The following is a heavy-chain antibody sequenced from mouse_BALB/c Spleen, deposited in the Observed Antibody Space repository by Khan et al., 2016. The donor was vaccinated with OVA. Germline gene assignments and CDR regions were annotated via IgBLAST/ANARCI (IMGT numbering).Heavy chain of an antibody. CDR3: ATSYFYGYYFDY. Sequence: EVKLVESGGGLVQPGGSRKLSCAASGFTFSTYGMHRVRQAPEKGLEWVAYISGDSSTVYYADTVKGRFTISRDNHKNTLFLQITSLMSEDTARYYCATSYFYGYYFDYWGPGTTLTVSS. CDR1: GFTFSTYG. D-gene: IGHD1-1*01. V-gene: IGHV5-17*02. CDR2: ISGDSSTV. J-gene: IGHJ2*01.